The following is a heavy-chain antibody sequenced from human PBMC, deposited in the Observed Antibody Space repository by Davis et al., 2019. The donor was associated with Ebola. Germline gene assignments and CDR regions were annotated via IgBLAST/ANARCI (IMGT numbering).Heavy chain of an antibody. Sequence: SVKVSCKASGGTFSSYAISWVRQAPGQGLEWMGRIIPILGIANYAQKFQGRVTITADKSTSTAYMELSSLRSEDTAVYYCARDSAPDYYDSSGYSRYYYYYGMDVWGQGTTVTVSS. CDR3: ARDSAPDYYDSSGYSRYYYYYGMDV. CDR1: GGTFSSYA. V-gene: IGHV1-69*04. J-gene: IGHJ6*02. CDR2: IIPILGIA. D-gene: IGHD3-22*01.